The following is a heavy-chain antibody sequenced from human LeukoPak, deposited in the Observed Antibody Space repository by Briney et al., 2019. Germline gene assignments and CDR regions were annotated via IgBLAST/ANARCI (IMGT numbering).Heavy chain of an antibody. J-gene: IGHJ4*02. CDR2: IRSNGDTT. D-gene: IGHD6-6*01. CDR3: ARVGRAARAFDY. Sequence: GGSLRLSCAASGFTFSSIAMTWVRQAPGKGLEWVSSIRSNGDTTYYADSVKGRFTISRDNAKNSLYLQMNSLRAEDTAVYYCARVGRAARAFDYWGQGTLVTVSS. CDR1: GFTFSSIA. V-gene: IGHV3-21*01.